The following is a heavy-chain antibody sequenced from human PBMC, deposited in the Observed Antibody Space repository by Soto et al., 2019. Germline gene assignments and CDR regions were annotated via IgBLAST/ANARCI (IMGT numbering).Heavy chain of an antibody. CDR1: GASISRTDCY. V-gene: IGHV4-30-4*01. Sequence: PSETLCLTCSVSGASISRTDCYWSWVRQPPGKGLEWIGYISNSGSTSYNPSLKSRISMSLETSRNQFSLKLSSVTAADTALYFCARATAYCGRTDCYPFDYWGQGTRVPSPQ. J-gene: IGHJ4*02. CDR3: ARATAYCGRTDCYPFDY. CDR2: ISNSGST. D-gene: IGHD2-21*01.